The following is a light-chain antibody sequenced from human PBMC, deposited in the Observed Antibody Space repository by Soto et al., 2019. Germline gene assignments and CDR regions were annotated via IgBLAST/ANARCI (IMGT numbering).Light chain of an antibody. CDR3: SSYTRTSTYV. CDR1: SSDVGGYNY. V-gene: IGLV2-14*01. J-gene: IGLJ1*01. CDR2: HVS. Sequence: QSALTQPASVSGSPGQSITISCTGTSSDVGGYNYVSWYQQYPGKAPKLMIYHVSNRPSGVSNRFSGSKSGNSASLTISGLQPEDEADYYCSSYTRTSTYVFGTGTKVTVL.